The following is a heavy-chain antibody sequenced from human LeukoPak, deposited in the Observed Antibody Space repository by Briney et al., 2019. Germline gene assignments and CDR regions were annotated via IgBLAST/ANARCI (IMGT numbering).Heavy chain of an antibody. Sequence: PGGSLRLSCLDSGFTFSSYWMSWVRQAPGKGLEWVAHIKEDGSDKYYVDSVKGRFTISRDNAKNSLYLQMNSLRAEDTAVYFCASGPRWVGAAWAHSFNIWGQGTMVTVSS. J-gene: IGHJ3*02. D-gene: IGHD2-15*01. V-gene: IGHV3-7*01. CDR3: ASGPRWVGAAWAHSFNI. CDR2: IKEDGSDK. CDR1: GFTFSSYW.